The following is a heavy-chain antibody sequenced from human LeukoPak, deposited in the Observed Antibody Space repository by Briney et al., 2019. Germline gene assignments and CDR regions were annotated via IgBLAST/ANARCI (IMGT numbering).Heavy chain of an antibody. CDR2: IYYSGTT. J-gene: IGHJ4*02. CDR3: ARYLRQPGTFYLDH. D-gene: IGHD3-16*01. Sequence: SETLSLTCTVSGASISSDYWTWIRQPPGMGLEWIGYIYYSGTTNYNPSLKSRVTMSVDTSRNQFSLELPSVTAADSAVYYCARYLRQPGTFYLDHWGQGTLVTVSS. V-gene: IGHV4-59*13. CDR1: GASISSDY.